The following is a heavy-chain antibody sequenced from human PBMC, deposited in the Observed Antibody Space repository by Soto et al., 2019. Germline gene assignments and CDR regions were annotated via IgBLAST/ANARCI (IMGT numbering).Heavy chain of an antibody. CDR3: ARDSGYGSGTSVNHYLDY. CDR1: EYTFTGYY. CDR2: INPNGGGT. D-gene: IGHD3-10*01. Sequence: ASVKVSCKASEYTFTGYYLHWVRQAPGQGLEWMGWINPNGGGTIYAQKFQGRLTMTRDTSITTVYMELSRLRSDDTAFYYCARDSGYGSGTSVNHYLDYWGHGTLVNVSS. V-gene: IGHV1-2*02. J-gene: IGHJ4*01.